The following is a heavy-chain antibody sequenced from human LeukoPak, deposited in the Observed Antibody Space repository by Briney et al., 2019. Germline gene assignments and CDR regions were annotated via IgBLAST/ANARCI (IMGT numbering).Heavy chain of an antibody. D-gene: IGHD2-2*01. CDR2: INPNSGGT. J-gene: IGHJ4*02. CDR1: GYTFTGYY. Sequence: ASVKVSCKASGYTFTGYYMHWVRQAPGQGLEWMGWINPNSGGTNYAQKFQGRVTMTRDTSISTAYMELSRLRSDDTAVYYCARDLGVYCSSTSCSSVYWGQGTLVTVSS. V-gene: IGHV1-2*02. CDR3: ARDLGVYCSSTSCSSVY.